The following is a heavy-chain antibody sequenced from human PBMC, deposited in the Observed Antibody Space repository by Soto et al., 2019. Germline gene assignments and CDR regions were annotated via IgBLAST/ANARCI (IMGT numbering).Heavy chain of an antibody. D-gene: IGHD2-15*01. CDR2: NNPHSGGT. Sequence: ASVKVSCKASGYTFTGYYLNWVRQAPGQGLEWMGWNNPHSGGTNFAQKFQERVTITRDTSTSTAYMELSSLRSEDTAVYYCAAGSVVVAATPVFDYWGQGTLVTVSS. CDR1: GYTFTGYY. CDR3: AAGSVVVAATPVFDY. V-gene: IGHV1-2*02. J-gene: IGHJ4*02.